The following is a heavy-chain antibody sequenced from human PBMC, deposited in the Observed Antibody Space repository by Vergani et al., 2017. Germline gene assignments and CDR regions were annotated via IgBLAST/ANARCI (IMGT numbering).Heavy chain of an antibody. J-gene: IGHJ4*02. Sequence: QLQLQESGPGLVKPSETLSLTCTVSGGSISSSSYYWGWIRQPPGTGLEWIGSIYYSGSTYYNPSLKSRVTISVDTSKNQFSLKLSSVTAADTAVYYCAGAYGYPTLDYWGQGTLVTVSA. CDR3: AGAYGYPTLDY. CDR1: GGSISSSSYY. D-gene: IGHD5-18*01. V-gene: IGHV4-39*07. CDR2: IYYSGST.